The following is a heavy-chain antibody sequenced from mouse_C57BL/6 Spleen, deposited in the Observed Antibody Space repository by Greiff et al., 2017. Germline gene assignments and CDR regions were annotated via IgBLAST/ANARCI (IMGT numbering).Heavy chain of an antibody. CDR1: GYTFTSYW. CDR3: ARLDYGSSLLE. D-gene: IGHD1-1*01. V-gene: IGHV1-7*01. Sequence: VQLQQSGAELAKPGASVKLSCKASGYTFTSYWMHWVKQRPGQGLDWIGYLNPSSGSTKYNQKFKDKAPLTADKPSSAAYMQLSSLTDEDSAVYYCARLDYGSSLLEWGKGTTLTGSS. CDR2: LNPSSGST. J-gene: IGHJ2*01.